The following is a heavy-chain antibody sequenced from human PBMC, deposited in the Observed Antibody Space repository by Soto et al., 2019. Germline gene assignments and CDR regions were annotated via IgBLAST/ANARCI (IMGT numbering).Heavy chain of an antibody. CDR1: GFTFSSYA. CDR3: AKDSRSGYYLGGDYYYYMDV. V-gene: IGHV3-23*01. Sequence: GGSLRLSCAASGFTFSSYAMSWVRQAPGKGLEWVSAISGSGGSTYYADSVKGRFTISRDNSKNTLYLQMNSLRAEDTAVYYCAKDSRSGYYLGGDYYYYMDVWGKGTTVTVSS. CDR2: ISGSGGST. J-gene: IGHJ6*03. D-gene: IGHD3-3*01.